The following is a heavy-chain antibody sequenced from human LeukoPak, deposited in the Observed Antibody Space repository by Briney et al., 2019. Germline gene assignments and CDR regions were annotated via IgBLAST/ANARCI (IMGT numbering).Heavy chain of an antibody. CDR1: GFTFSSYA. CDR3: ARVVGSVGNIPAKLRYFDWPSYYYYMDV. Sequence: PGGSLRLSCAASGFTFSSYAMHWVRQAPGKGLEYVSAISSNGGSTYYANSVKGRFTISRDNSKNTLYLQMGSLRAEDMAVYYCARVVGSVGNIPAKLRYFDWPSYYYYMDVWGKGTTVTVSS. CDR2: ISSNGGST. D-gene: IGHD3-9*01. V-gene: IGHV3-64*01. J-gene: IGHJ6*03.